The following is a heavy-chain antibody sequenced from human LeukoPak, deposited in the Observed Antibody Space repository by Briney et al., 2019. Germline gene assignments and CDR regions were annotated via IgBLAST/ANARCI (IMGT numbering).Heavy chain of an antibody. Sequence: PGRSLRLSCAASGFTFSSYSMNWVRQAPGKGLEWVSSISSSSSYIYYADSVKGRFTISRDNAKNSLYLQMNSLRAEDTAVYYCARTSSSWSYYYYYGMDVWGQGTTVTVSS. CDR2: ISSSSSYI. D-gene: IGHD6-13*01. CDR1: GFTFSSYS. CDR3: ARTSSSWSYYYYYGMDV. V-gene: IGHV3-21*01. J-gene: IGHJ6*02.